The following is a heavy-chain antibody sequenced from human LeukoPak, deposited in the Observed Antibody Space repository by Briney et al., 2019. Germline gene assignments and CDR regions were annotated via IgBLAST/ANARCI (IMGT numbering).Heavy chain of an antibody. CDR2: IRYDGSNK. J-gene: IGHJ3*02. Sequence: PGGSLRLSCAASGFTFSSYAMHWVRQAPGKVLEWVAFIRYDGSNKYYADSVKGRFTISRDNSKNTLYLQMNSLRAEDTAVYYCAKGGRGAVGASIPIGAFDIWGQGTMVTVSS. V-gene: IGHV3-30*02. CDR1: GFTFSSYA. D-gene: IGHD1-26*01. CDR3: AKGGRGAVGASIPIGAFDI.